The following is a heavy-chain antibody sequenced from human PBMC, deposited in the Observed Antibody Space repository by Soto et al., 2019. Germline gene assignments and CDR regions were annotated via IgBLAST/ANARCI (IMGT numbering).Heavy chain of an antibody. Sequence: PSETLSLTCTVSGGSITGYDWSWIRQPPGKGPEWIGNIHYSGSTNYNPSLKSRVTISVDTSKNQFSLKLSSVTAADTAVYYCARRYGSAFDIWGQGAMVTVSS. D-gene: IGHD3-10*01. CDR2: IHYSGST. CDR3: ARRYGSAFDI. CDR1: GGSITGYD. J-gene: IGHJ3*02. V-gene: IGHV4-59*01.